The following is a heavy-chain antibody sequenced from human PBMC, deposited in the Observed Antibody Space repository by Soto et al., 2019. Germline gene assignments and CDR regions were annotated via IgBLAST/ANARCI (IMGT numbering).Heavy chain of an antibody. J-gene: IGHJ6*02. CDR3: ATETPMDTAMDLRASGMDV. CDR2: FDPEDGET. CDR1: GYTLTELS. V-gene: IGHV1-24*01. D-gene: IGHD5-18*01. Sequence: GASVKVSCKVSGYTLTELSMHWVRQAPGKGLEWMGGFDPEDGETIYAQKFQGRVTMTEDTSTDTAYMELSSLRSEDTAVYYCATETPMDTAMDLRASGMDVWGQGTTVTVSS.